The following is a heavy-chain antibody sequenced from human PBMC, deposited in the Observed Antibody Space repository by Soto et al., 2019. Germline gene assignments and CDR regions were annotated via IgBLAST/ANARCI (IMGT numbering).Heavy chain of an antibody. CDR1: GYTFTSYD. D-gene: IGHD3-10*01. CDR3: ARGVPLLLWFGELGNWFDP. Sequence: QVQLVQSGAEVKKPGASVKVSCKASGYTFTSYDINWVRQATGQGLEWMGWMNPNSGNTGYAQKFQGRVTMTRNTSISTAYMELSSLRSEDTAVYYCARGVPLLLWFGELGNWFDPLGQGTLVTVSS. CDR2: MNPNSGNT. V-gene: IGHV1-8*01. J-gene: IGHJ5*02.